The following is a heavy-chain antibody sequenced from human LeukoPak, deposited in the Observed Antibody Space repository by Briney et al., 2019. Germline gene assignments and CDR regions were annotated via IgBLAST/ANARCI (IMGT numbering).Heavy chain of an antibody. J-gene: IGHJ3*02. Sequence: GASVTVSCKASGYTFTSYGISWVRQAPGQGLEWMGWISAYNGNTNYAQKLQGRVTMTTDTSTSTAYMELRSLRSDDTAVYYCARDSLYYDSSGYYDSGAFDIWGQGTMVTVSS. CDR1: GYTFTSYG. CDR2: ISAYNGNT. CDR3: ARDSLYYDSSGYYDSGAFDI. V-gene: IGHV1-18*01. D-gene: IGHD3-22*01.